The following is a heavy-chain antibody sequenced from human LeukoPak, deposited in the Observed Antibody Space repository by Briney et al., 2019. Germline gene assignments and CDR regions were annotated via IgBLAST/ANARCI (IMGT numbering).Heavy chain of an antibody. D-gene: IGHD2-21*01. V-gene: IGHV3-23*01. J-gene: IGHJ5*01. Sequence: PGGSLRLSCAASGFTFSNYAMSWVRQARGRGGEWVSSLSDNGGSTYYADSVKVRFTISRDNSKNALYLHMNSLRVEDTAVYYCAKDPETYSSRWFDSWGQGTLVTVSS. CDR2: LSDNGGST. CDR3: AKDPETYSSRWFDS. CDR1: GFTFSNYA.